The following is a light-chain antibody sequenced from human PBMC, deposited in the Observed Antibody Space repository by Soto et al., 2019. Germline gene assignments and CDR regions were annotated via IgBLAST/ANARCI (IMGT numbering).Light chain of an antibody. J-gene: IGKJ4*01. CDR3: QPYNNWPLT. CDR1: QSVGSN. V-gene: IGKV3-15*01. CDR2: GAS. Sequence: EIVMTQSPATLSVSPGERATLSCWASQSVGSNLAWYRQRPGQSPRLLIYGASSRPTGIPARFSGSGSGTEFTLTISSLQSEDFAVYYCQPYNNWPLTFGGGTKVEIK.